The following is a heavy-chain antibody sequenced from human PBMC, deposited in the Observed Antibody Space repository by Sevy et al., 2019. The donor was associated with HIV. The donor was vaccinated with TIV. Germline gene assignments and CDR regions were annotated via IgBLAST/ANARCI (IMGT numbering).Heavy chain of an antibody. J-gene: IGHJ4*02. CDR3: ARSYCSGGRCYSLAY. Sequence: ASVKVSCKASGYTFTTYRITWVRQAPGQGLEWMGWVSPHNGDTGYAQKFQGRVTMITDTSTSTAFMELRSLRSDDTALYYCARSYCSGGRCYSLAYWGQGTLVTVSS. D-gene: IGHD2-15*01. V-gene: IGHV1-18*01. CDR1: GYTFTTYR. CDR2: VSPHNGDT.